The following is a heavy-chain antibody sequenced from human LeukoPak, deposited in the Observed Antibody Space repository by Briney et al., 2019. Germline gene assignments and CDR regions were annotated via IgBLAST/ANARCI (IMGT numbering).Heavy chain of an antibody. D-gene: IGHD3-10*01. CDR1: GFTFSTYS. V-gene: IGHV3-74*01. Sequence: GGSLRLSCAASGFTFSTYSMNWVRQAPGKGLVWVSRINSDGSSTRYADSVKGRFTISRDNAKNTLYLQMNSLRAEDTAVYYCARDGGDDAFDIWGQGTMVTVSS. J-gene: IGHJ3*02. CDR3: ARDGGDDAFDI. CDR2: INSDGSST.